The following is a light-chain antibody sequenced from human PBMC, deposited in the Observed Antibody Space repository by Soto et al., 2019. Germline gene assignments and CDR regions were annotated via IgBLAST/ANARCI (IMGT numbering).Light chain of an antibody. Sequence: EIVMTQSPATLSVSPGERATLSCRASQSVSSNLAWYQQKPGQAPRLLIYGASTRATGIPARFSGSGSGTEFTLTISSLLSEDFAVYYCQQYYNWPPHTFGQGTKVEIK. J-gene: IGKJ1*01. CDR1: QSVSSN. V-gene: IGKV3-15*01. CDR3: QQYYNWPPHT. CDR2: GAS.